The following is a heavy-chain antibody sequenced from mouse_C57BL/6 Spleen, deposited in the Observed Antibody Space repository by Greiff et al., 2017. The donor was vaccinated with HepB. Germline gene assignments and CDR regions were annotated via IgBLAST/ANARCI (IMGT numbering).Heavy chain of an antibody. V-gene: IGHV1-18*01. J-gene: IGHJ2*01. CDR3: ASCGGDSFDY. Sequence: VQLQQSGPELVKPGASVKISCKASGYTFTDYNMDWVKQSHGKSLEWIGDINPNNGGTIYNQKFKGKATLTVDKSSSTAYMELRSLTSEDTAVYYCASCGGDSFDYWGQGTTLTVSS. CDR2: INPNNGGT. CDR1: GYTFTDYN.